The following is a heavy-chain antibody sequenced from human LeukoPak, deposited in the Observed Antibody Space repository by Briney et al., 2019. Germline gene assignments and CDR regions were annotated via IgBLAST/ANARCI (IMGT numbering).Heavy chain of an antibody. CDR1: GFTVSSTY. CDR3: AGRHCSDGGCYFAGADPFDY. D-gene: IGHD2-15*01. J-gene: IGHJ4*02. Sequence: GGSLRLSFEASGFTVSSTYMSWVRKPQGKGLEWVSVIYSVGKVYYIDSVKGRFTISRDTSKNTLYLQMNSLRVEDTAVYFCAGRHCSDGGCYFAGADPFDYWGQGTLVTVSS. V-gene: IGHV3-53*01. CDR2: IYSVGKV.